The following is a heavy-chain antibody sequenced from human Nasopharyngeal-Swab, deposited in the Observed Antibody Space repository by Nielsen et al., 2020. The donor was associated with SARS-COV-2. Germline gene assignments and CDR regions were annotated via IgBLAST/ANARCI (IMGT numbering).Heavy chain of an antibody. CDR3: ARVAPLSTMVRGVHYGMDV. D-gene: IGHD3-10*01. J-gene: IGHJ6*02. Sequence: SETLSLTCTASGGSISSYYWSWIRQPPGKGLEWIGYIYYSGSTNYNPSLKSRVTISVDTSKNQFSLKLSSVTAADTAVYYCARVAPLSTMVRGVHYGMDVWGQGTTVTVSS. V-gene: IGHV4-59*01. CDR1: GGSISSYY. CDR2: IYYSGST.